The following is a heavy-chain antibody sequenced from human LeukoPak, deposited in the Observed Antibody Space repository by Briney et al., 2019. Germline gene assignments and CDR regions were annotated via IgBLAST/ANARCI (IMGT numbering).Heavy chain of an antibody. CDR1: GLTFSDHA. CDR2: ISGSGGST. Sequence: GGSLRLSCAASGLTFSDHAMGWVRQAPGKGLEWVSAISGSGGSTYYADSVKGRFTISRDNSKNTLYLQMNSLRAEDTAVYYCAKDPKIAVAGPIDYWGQGTLVTISS. J-gene: IGHJ4*02. V-gene: IGHV3-23*01. CDR3: AKDPKIAVAGPIDY. D-gene: IGHD6-19*01.